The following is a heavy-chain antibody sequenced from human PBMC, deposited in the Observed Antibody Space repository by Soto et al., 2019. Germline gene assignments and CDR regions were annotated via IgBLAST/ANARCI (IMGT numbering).Heavy chain of an antibody. CDR3: ARLHETYCYVNGGDP. J-gene: IGHJ5*02. Sequence: QVHLVQSGAEVKKPGSSVKVSCKYSGGTFRTESINWVRQAPGQGLEWMGGILPFLGIADYAPRFQGRVTITADRVTTTAYREVSRLRSEDTAVYYCARLHETYCYVNGGDPWGQGTLVSVSS. D-gene: IGHD2-21*01. CDR2: ILPFLGIA. V-gene: IGHV1-69*10. CDR1: GGTFRTES.